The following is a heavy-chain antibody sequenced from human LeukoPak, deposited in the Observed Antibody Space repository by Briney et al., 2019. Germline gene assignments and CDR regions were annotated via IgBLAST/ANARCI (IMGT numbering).Heavy chain of an antibody. Sequence: PSETLSLTCTVSGVSISSYYWSWIRQPPGTGLEWIGYIYYSGSTNYSPSLKSRVTISVDTSKNQFSLKLNSVTAADTAVYYCARVKQAGMSGYWFDPWGQGTLVTVSS. CDR3: ARVKQAGMSGYWFDP. J-gene: IGHJ5*02. V-gene: IGHV4-59*01. D-gene: IGHD3-10*01. CDR2: IYYSGST. CDR1: GVSISSYY.